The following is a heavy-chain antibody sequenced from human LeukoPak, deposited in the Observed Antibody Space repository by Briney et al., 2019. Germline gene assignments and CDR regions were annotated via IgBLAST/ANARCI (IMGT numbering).Heavy chain of an antibody. CDR1: GYTLTELS. J-gene: IGHJ4*02. CDR2: FDPEDGET. Sequence: ASVKVSCKVSGYTLTELSMHWVRQAPGKGLEWMGGFDPEDGETIYAQKFQGRVTMTGDTSTDTAYMELSSLRSEDTAVYYCATDGPWAHMTTVTTGQLDYWGQGTLVTVSS. V-gene: IGHV1-24*01. CDR3: ATDGPWAHMTTVTTGQLDY. D-gene: IGHD4-17*01.